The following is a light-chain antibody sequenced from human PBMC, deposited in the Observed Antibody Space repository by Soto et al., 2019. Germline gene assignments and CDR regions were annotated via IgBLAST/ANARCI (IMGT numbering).Light chain of an antibody. CDR2: EVS. Sequence: QSALTQPASVSGSHGQSITISCTGTSSDVGGYNYVSWYQQHPDKAPKLMIYEVSNRPSGVSNRFSGSKSGNTASLTISGLQAEDEADYYCSSYTSSTLYVFGTGTKVTVL. J-gene: IGLJ1*01. CDR3: SSYTSSTLYV. V-gene: IGLV2-14*01. CDR1: SSDVGGYNY.